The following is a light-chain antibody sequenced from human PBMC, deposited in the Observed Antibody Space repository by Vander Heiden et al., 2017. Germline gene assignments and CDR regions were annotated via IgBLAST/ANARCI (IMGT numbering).Light chain of an antibody. V-gene: IGLV1-47*01. CDR2: RNN. Sequence: QSVLTQPPSASGTPGQRVTIACSGSSSKIGSNYVYWYQQLPGTAPKLLIYRNNQRPSGVPDRFSGSKSGTSASLAISGLRSEDEADYYCASWDDSTVFGGGTKLTVL. J-gene: IGLJ3*02. CDR3: ASWDDSTV. CDR1: SSKIGSNY.